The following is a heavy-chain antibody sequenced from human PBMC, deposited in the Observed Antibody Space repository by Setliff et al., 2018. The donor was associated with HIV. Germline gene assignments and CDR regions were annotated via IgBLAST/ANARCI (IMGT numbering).Heavy chain of an antibody. CDR3: ARRNQPPDLAFDI. Sequence: SETLSLTCAVYGGSLNDYYWSWIRLPPGKGLEWIGEINHSGSTNYNPSLKSRVTISVDTSKNQFSLKLSSVTAADTAVYYCARRNQPPDLAFDIWGQGTMVTVSS. CDR1: GGSLNDYY. V-gene: IGHV4-34*01. J-gene: IGHJ3*02. CDR2: INHSGST. D-gene: IGHD2-2*01.